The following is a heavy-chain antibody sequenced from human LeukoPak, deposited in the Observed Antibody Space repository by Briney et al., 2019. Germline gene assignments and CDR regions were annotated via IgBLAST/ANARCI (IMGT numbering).Heavy chain of an antibody. CDR2: IYYSGST. J-gene: IGHJ3*02. Sequence: PSETLSLTCTVSGGSISSYYWSWIRQPPGKGLEWIGCIYYSGSTNYNPSLKSRVTISVDTSKNQFSLKLSSVTAADTAVYYCARVSTGTYSLWGAFDIWGQGTMVTVSS. CDR1: GGSISSYY. CDR3: ARVSTGTYSLWGAFDI. V-gene: IGHV4-59*01. D-gene: IGHD1-1*01.